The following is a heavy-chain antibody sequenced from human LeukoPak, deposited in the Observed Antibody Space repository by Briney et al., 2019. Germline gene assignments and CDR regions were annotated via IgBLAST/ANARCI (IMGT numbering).Heavy chain of an antibody. CDR3: AREDDTLTGYTFFDY. D-gene: IGHD3-9*01. V-gene: IGHV3-7*01. Sequence: GGSLRLSCAASGFTFSSYWMSWVRQAPGKGLEWVANIKQDGSEKYYVDSVKGRFTISRDNAKNSLYLQMNSLRAEDTAVYYCAREDDTLTGYTFFDYWGQGTLVTVSS. J-gene: IGHJ4*02. CDR2: IKQDGSEK. CDR1: GFTFSSYW.